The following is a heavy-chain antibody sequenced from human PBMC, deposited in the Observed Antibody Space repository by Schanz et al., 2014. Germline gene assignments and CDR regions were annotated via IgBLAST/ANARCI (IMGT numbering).Heavy chain of an antibody. CDR3: ARDRGYCSGGSCLTFDY. CDR1: GFTLSNSD. Sequence: EVQLVESGGGLVQPGGSLRLSCAASGFTLSNSDMHWVRQGTGKGLEWVSTIGYLGDTYYPDSVKGRFTISRDNSKNTLYLQMNSLRADDTAVYYCARDRGYCSGGSCLTFDYWGQGTLVTGSS. CDR2: IGYLGDT. V-gene: IGHV3-13*01. D-gene: IGHD2-15*01. J-gene: IGHJ4*02.